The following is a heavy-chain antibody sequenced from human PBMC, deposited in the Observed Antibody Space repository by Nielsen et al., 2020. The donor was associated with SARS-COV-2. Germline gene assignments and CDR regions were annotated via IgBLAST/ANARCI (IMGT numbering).Heavy chain of an antibody. D-gene: IGHD3-22*01. CDR3: ARSDLYDSGAYYSVY. CDR2: ISSSGSTI. J-gene: IGHJ4*02. V-gene: IGHV3-11*04. CDR1: GFTFSYYY. Sequence: GESLKISCSASGFTFSYYYMSWIRQAPGKGLELVSYISSSGSTIYYADSVKGRFTISRDNAKNSLYLQMNSLRAEDTAVYYCARSDLYDSGAYYSVYWGQGTLVTVSS.